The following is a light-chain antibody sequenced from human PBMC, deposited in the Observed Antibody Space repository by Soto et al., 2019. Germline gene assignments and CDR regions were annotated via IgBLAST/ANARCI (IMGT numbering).Light chain of an antibody. CDR2: SNN. CDR3: AAWDDSLNGYVV. J-gene: IGLJ2*01. V-gene: IGLV1-44*01. Sequence: QSVLTQPPSASGTPGQRVTISCSGSSSNIGRNTVNWYQQLPGMAPKLLIYSNNHRPSGVPDLFSGSNSGTSASLAISGLQSEDEADYYCAAWDDSLNGYVVFGGGTKLTVL. CDR1: SSNIGRNT.